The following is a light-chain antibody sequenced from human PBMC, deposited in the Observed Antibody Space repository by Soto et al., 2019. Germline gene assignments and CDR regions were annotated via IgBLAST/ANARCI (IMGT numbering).Light chain of an antibody. CDR3: QQYGSSWT. CDR2: GAS. V-gene: IGKV3-20*01. J-gene: IGKJ1*01. CDR1: QNIYYN. Sequence: DTVLTQSPGTLSLSPGESATLSCRASQNIYYNVAWYQHRPGQAPRLLIYGASSRAAGIPDRFSGSGSGTVSTLTISRLEPEDFAVYYCQQYGSSWTFGQGTKVDIK.